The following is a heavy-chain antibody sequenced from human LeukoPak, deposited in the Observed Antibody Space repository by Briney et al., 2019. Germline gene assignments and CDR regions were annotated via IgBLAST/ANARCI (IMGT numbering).Heavy chain of an antibody. CDR2: IIDTGST. D-gene: IGHD2-15*01. J-gene: IGHJ4*02. V-gene: IGHV4-34*12. Sequence: PSETLSLTCAVYGGSFSGYYWTWIRQPPGKGLEWIGEIIDTGSTKYNSSLKSRVTISVDTSKNQFSLKLSSVTAADTAVYYCARARICSGGSCYSKPYYFDYWGQGTLVTVSS. CDR3: ARARICSGGSCYSKPYYFDY. CDR1: GGSFSGYY.